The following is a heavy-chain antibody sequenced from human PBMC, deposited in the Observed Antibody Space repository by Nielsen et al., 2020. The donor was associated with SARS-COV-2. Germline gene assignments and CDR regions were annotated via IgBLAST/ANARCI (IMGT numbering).Heavy chain of an antibody. CDR2: INSGGSPV. Sequence: GGSLRLSCAASGFTFSNYEMNWVRLTPGRGLEWVAYINSGGSPVYYADSVRGRFAISRDDARDSLYLQMDSLRVEDTAVYYCAKSRHDSAWVPATAILDYWGQGTLVTVSS. J-gene: IGHJ4*02. D-gene: IGHD2-2*02. CDR1: GFTFSNYE. CDR3: AKSRHDSAWVPATAILDY. V-gene: IGHV3-48*03.